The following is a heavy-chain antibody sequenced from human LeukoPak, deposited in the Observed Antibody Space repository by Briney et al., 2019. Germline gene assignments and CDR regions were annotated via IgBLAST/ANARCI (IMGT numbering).Heavy chain of an antibody. J-gene: IGHJ3*02. D-gene: IGHD3-22*01. CDR2: INHSGST. CDR1: GGSISSGGYY. Sequence: SETLSLTCTVSGGSISSGGYYWSWIRQPPGKGLEWIGEINHSGSTNYNPSLKSRVTISVDTSKDQFSLKLSSVTAADTAVYSCASRSSGSSRRAFDIWGQGTMVTVSS. CDR3: ASRSSGSSRRAFDI. V-gene: IGHV4-39*07.